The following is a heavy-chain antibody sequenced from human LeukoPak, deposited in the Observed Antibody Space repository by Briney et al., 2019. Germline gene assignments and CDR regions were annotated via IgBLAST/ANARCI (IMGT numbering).Heavy chain of an antibody. CDR1: GGTFSSYA. J-gene: IGHJ4*02. D-gene: IGHD3-10*01. CDR2: IIPIFGTA. CDR3: ARYYYGSGRGLGYFDY. Sequence: ASVKVSCKASGGTFSSYAISWVRQAPGQGLEWMGGIIPIFGTANYAQKFQGRVTITADKSTSTAYMELSSLRSEDTAVYYCARYYYGSGRGLGYFDYWGQGTLVTVSS. V-gene: IGHV1-69*06.